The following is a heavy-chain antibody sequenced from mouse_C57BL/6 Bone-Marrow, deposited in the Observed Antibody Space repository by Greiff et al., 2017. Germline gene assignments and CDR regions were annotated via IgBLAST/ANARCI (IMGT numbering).Heavy chain of an antibody. J-gene: IGHJ3*01. Sequence: VQLQQSGAELVRPGASVKLSCTASGFNIKDDYMHWVKQRPEQGLEWIGWIDPEDGDTEYASKFQGKATITVDTASNTAYLQLSSLTSADTAVYYCTRNAYWGQGTLVTVTA. V-gene: IGHV14-4*01. CDR2: IDPEDGDT. CDR3: TRNAY. CDR1: GFNIKDDY.